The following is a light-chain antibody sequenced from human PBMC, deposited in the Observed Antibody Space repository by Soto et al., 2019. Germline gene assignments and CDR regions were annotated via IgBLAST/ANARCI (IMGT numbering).Light chain of an antibody. CDR3: QQYYNTPLT. V-gene: IGKV4-1*01. CDR2: WAS. J-gene: IGKJ2*01. Sequence: DIVMTQSPDSLAVSLGERATINCKSSQSVLYSSNNKNYLAWYQQKPGQHPKLLISWASTRESGVPDRFSGSGSGTDFTLTISSLQAEDVAVYYCQQYYNTPLTFGQGTKLEIK. CDR1: QSVLYSSNNKNY.